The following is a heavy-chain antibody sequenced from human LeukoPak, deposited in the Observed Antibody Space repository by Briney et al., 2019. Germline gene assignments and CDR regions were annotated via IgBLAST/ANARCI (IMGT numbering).Heavy chain of an antibody. D-gene: IGHD6-13*01. CDR1: GFTFSSYS. J-gene: IGHJ6*02. Sequence: PGGSLRLSCAASGFTFSSYSMNWVRQAPGKGLEWVSSISSSSSYIYYADSVKGRFTISRDNAKNSLYLQMNSLRAEDTAVYHCARDGSSSWWGYYYYGMDVWGQGTTVTVSS. CDR2: ISSSSSYI. V-gene: IGHV3-21*01. CDR3: ARDGSSSWWGYYYYGMDV.